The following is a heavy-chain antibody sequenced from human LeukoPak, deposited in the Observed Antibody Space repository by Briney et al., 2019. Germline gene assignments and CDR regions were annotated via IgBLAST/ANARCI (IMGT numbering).Heavy chain of an antibody. CDR2: ISSSSSTI. J-gene: IGHJ3*02. CDR1: GFTFSSYS. CDR3: ARAVWFGELSGAFDI. Sequence: GGSLRLSCAASGFTFSSYSMNWVRQAPGKGLEWVSYISSSSSTIYYADSVKGRFTISRDNAKNSLYLQMNSLRAEDTAGYYCARAVWFGELSGAFDIWGQGTMVTVSS. V-gene: IGHV3-48*01. D-gene: IGHD3-10*01.